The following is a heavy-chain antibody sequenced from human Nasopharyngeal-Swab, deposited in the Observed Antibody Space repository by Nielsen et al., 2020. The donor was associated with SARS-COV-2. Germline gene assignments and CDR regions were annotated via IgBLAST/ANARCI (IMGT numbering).Heavy chain of an antibody. CDR1: GFTFDDYA. D-gene: IGHD3-3*01. Sequence: GESLKISCAASGFTFDDYAMHWVCQAPGKGLEWVSLISWDGGSTYYADSVKGRFTISRDNSKNSLYLQMNSLRAEDTALYYCAKGWSGYSPEFYFDYWGQGTLVTVSS. CDR3: AKGWSGYSPEFYFDY. J-gene: IGHJ4*02. CDR2: ISWDGGST. V-gene: IGHV3-43D*04.